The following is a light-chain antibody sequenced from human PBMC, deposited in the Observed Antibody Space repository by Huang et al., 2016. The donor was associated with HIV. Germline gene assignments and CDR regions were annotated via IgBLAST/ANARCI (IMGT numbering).Light chain of an antibody. V-gene: IGKV1-39*01. CDR2: AAS. J-gene: IGKJ4*01. Sequence: DIQMTQSPFSLSASVGVRVIMTCRASQTITNYLNWYQQRPRKAPKLLIYAASSLQSGVPSRLSGSGSGTDFTLTISSLQPEDFATYYCQQSYSSLLSFGGGTKVAIK. CDR3: QQSYSSLLS. CDR1: QTITNY.